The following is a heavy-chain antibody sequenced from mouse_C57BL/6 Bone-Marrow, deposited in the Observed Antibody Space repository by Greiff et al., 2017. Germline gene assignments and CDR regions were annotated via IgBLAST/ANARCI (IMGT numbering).Heavy chain of an antibody. D-gene: IGHD2-1*01. J-gene: IGHJ4*01. Sequence: VKLMESGPGLVAPSQSLSITCTVSGFSLTSYGVSWVRQPPGKGLEWLGVIWGDGSTNYHSALIPRLSISKDNSKSQVFLKLNSLQTEDTATYYCAKPGGNYPYYAMDYWGQGTSVTVSS. CDR2: IWGDGST. CDR3: AKPGGNYPYYAMDY. V-gene: IGHV2-3*01. CDR1: GFSLTSYG.